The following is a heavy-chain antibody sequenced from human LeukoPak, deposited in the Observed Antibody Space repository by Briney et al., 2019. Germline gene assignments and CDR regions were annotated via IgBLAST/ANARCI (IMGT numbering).Heavy chain of an antibody. CDR2: MNPNSGNT. V-gene: IGHV1-8*01. D-gene: IGHD1-14*01. J-gene: IGHJ4*02. CDR1: GYTFTSYD. CDR3: FLPHHIKGY. Sequence: ASVKVSCKASGYTFTSYDLNWVRQATAQGLEWMGWMNPNSGNTGYAQKFQGRVTMTRNTSISTAYMELSSLRSEDTAVYYCFLPHHIKGYWGQGTLVTVSS.